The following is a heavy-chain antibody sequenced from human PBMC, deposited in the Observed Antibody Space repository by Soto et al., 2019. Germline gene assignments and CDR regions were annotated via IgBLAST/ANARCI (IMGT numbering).Heavy chain of an antibody. J-gene: IGHJ4*02. Sequence: SETLSLTCTVSGGSISSGDYYWSWIRQPPGKGLEWIGYIYYSGSTYYNPSLKSRVTISVDMSKNQFSLKLSSVTAADTAVYYCARVDVATVFDYWSQGTLVTVSS. CDR3: ARVDVATVFDY. D-gene: IGHD5-12*01. CDR1: GGSISSGDYY. CDR2: IYYSGST. V-gene: IGHV4-30-4*01.